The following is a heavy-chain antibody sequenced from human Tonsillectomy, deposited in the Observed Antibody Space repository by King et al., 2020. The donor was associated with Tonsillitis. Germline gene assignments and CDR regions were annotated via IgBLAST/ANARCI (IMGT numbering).Heavy chain of an antibody. J-gene: IGHJ3*02. CDR2: LNWNGGSA. D-gene: IGHD3/OR15-3a*01. CDR1: GFTFDDYG. CDR3: ARVMYYDSLTGGLHAAFDM. Sequence: VQLVESGGTVIRPGGSLRLSCAASGFTFDDYGMRWVRQAPGKGLEGVAGLNWNGGSAVYTESVKGRFTNSRDNVKNSLSLQINSLRAEDTALYYCARVMYYDSLTGGLHAAFDMWGQATRVTVSS. V-gene: IGHV3-20*04.